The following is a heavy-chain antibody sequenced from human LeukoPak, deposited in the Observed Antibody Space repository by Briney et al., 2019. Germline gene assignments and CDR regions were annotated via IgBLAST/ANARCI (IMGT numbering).Heavy chain of an antibody. CDR1: GGTFSSYA. V-gene: IGHV1-69*04. Sequence: SVKVSCKASGGTFSSYAISWVRQAPGQGLEWMGRIIPILGIANYAQKFQGRVTITADKSTSTAYMELSSLRSEDTAVYYCASHRRITIFGVVEDWFDPWGQGTLVTVSS. CDR3: ASHRRITIFGVVEDWFDP. J-gene: IGHJ5*02. D-gene: IGHD3-3*01. CDR2: IIPILGIA.